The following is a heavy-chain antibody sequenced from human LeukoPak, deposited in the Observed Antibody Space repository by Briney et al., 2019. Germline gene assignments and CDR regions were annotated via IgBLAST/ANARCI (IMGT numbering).Heavy chain of an antibody. CDR1: GGSISSHY. V-gene: IGHV4-59*11. Sequence: SETLSLTCTVSGGSISSHYWSWIRQPPGKGLEWIGYLYYSGSTKYNPSLKSRVTISVDTSKNQFSLKLSSVTAADTAVYYCARGGTTVTPGLLWFDPWGQGTLVTVSS. CDR3: ARGGTTVTPGLLWFDP. D-gene: IGHD4-17*01. J-gene: IGHJ5*02. CDR2: LYYSGST.